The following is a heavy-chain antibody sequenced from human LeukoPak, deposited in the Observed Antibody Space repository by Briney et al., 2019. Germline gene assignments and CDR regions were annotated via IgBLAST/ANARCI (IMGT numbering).Heavy chain of an antibody. CDR2: ISSSSYI. V-gene: IGHV3-21*01. Sequence: PGGSLRLSCAASGFPFSGYSMNWVRQAPGKGLEWVSSISSSSYIYYADSVKGRFTISRDNAKNSLYLHMNSLRAEDTAVYYCTRDPRALDYWGQGTLVTVSS. CDR3: TRDPRALDY. J-gene: IGHJ4*02. CDR1: GFPFSGYS.